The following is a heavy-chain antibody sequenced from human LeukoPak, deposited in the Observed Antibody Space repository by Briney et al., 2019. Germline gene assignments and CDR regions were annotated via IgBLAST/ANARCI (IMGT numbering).Heavy chain of an antibody. CDR1: GXSVINTNW. Sequence: NPSETLSLTCGVSGXSVINTNWWTWVRQPPGKALEWIGEVHLDGRTNYNPSLESRLTMSVDVSENQVSLKLTSVTAADTAVYYCAREGGFYRPLDYSGQGTLVTVSS. J-gene: IGHJ4*02. D-gene: IGHD3-3*01. V-gene: IGHV4-4*02. CDR3: AREGGFYRPLDY. CDR2: VHLDGRT.